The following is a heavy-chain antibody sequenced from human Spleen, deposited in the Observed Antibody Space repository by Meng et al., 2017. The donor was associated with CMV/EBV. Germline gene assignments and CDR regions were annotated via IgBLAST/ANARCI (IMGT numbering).Heavy chain of an antibody. J-gene: IGHJ4*02. V-gene: IGHV4-38-2*02. CDR1: GYSISSGYY. Sequence: GSLRLSCTVSGYSISSGYYWGWVRQPPGKGLEWIGSIYHSGSTYYNPSLKSRVTISVDTSKNQFSLKLSSVTAADTAVYYCAREESYTSSHLDFWGQGTLVTVSS. CDR3: AREESYTSSHLDF. D-gene: IGHD6-13*01. CDR2: IYHSGST.